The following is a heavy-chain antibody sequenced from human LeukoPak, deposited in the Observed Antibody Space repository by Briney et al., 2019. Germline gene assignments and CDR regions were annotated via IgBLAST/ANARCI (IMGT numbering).Heavy chain of an antibody. V-gene: IGHV5-51*01. CDR3: ARDGAPTVVGYYFDY. CDR1: GYSFTSYW. J-gene: IGHJ4*02. CDR2: IYPGDSDT. D-gene: IGHD4-23*01. Sequence: GESLKISCKGSGYSFTSYWIGWVRQMPGKGLEWMGIIYPGDSDTRYSPSFQGQVTISADKSISTAYLQWSSLKASDTAMYCCARDGAPTVVGYYFDYWGQGTLVTVSS.